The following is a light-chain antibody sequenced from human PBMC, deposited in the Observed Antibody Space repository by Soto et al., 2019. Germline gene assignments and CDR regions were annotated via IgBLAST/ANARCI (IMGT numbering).Light chain of an antibody. CDR3: QHYYNWPLT. CDR2: GAS. CDR1: QSVSSN. J-gene: IGKJ4*01. V-gene: IGKV3D-15*01. Sequence: EIVLTQSPATLPVSPGERVTLSCRASQSVSSNLAWYQQKPGQAPRLLIYGASTRATGIPARFSGSGSGTEFTLTISSLQSEDFAVYYCQHYYNWPLTFGGGTKVDIK.